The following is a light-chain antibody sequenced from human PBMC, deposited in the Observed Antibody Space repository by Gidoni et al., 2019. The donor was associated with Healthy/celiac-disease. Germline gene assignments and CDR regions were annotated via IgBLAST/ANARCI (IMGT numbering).Light chain of an antibody. J-gene: IGKJ2*01. CDR3: QQRYSTPFT. Sequence: DSQMTQSPSSLSASVGDRVTITCRASQSISSYLNWYQQKPGKAPKLLIYAASSLQSGVPSRFSGSGSGTDFTLTISSLQPEDFATYYCQQRYSTPFTFGQGTKLEIK. CDR2: AAS. CDR1: QSISSY. V-gene: IGKV1-39*01.